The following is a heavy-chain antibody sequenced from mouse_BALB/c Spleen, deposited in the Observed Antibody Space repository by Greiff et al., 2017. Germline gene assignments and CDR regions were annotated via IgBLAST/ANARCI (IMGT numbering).Heavy chain of an antibody. J-gene: IGHJ1*01. CDR1: GFTFSSYA. CDR2: ISSGGSYT. D-gene: IGHD2-1*01. Sequence: DVKLVESGGGLVKPGGSLKLSCAASGFTFSSYAMSWVRQTPEKRLEWVATISSGGSYTYYPDSVKGRFTISRDNAKNTLYLQMSSLRSEDTAMYYCARNGNYEYFDVWGAGTTVTVSS. V-gene: IGHV5-9-3*01. CDR3: ARNGNYEYFDV.